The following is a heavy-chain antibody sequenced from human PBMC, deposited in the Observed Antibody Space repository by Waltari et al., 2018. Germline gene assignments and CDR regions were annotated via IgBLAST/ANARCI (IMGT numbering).Heavy chain of an antibody. V-gene: IGHV3-7*03. J-gene: IGHJ4*02. CDR3: ARLWNGPDS. CDR1: GFPFRNHW. CDR2: IEPDGVEK. Sequence: EGQLVESGGGVVRPGGSLRVSCDAYGFPFRNHWMSWVRQPQGKGLEWVANIEPDGVEKNYVDSVKGRFTISRDNAQNSVHLQMNSLRPEDTAVYYCARLWNGPDSWGQGALVTVSS. D-gene: IGHD1-1*01.